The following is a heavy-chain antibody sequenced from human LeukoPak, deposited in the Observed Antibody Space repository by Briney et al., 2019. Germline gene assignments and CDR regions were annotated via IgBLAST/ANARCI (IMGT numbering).Heavy chain of an antibody. CDR2: INHSGST. D-gene: IGHD2-2*01. CDR1: GGSFSGYY. V-gene: IGHV4-34*01. J-gene: IGHJ6*03. Sequence: SETLSLTCAVYGGSFSGYYWSWICQPPGKGLEWIGEINHSGSTNYNPSLKSRVTISVDTSKNQFSLKLSSVTAADTAVYYCARLRGVVPAAFYYYYMDVWGKGTTVTVSS. CDR3: ARLRGVVPAAFYYYYMDV.